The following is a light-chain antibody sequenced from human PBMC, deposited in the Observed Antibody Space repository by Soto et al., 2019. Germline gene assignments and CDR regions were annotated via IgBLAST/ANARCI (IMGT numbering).Light chain of an antibody. Sequence: QSALTQPASVSGSPGQSITISCTGTSSDVGSYNLVSWYQQHPGKAPKLMIYEGSKRHSGVSNRFSGSKSGNTASLTISGLQAGDEADYYCCSYAVSSTWVFGGGTKLTVL. CDR2: EGS. V-gene: IGLV2-23*01. CDR1: SSDVGSYNL. CDR3: CSYAVSSTWV. J-gene: IGLJ3*02.